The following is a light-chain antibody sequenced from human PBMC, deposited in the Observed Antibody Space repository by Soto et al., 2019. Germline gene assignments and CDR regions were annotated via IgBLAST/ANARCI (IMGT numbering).Light chain of an antibody. J-gene: IGLJ2*01. CDR2: DNA. V-gene: IGLV1-40*01. Sequence: QAVVTQPPSVSGAPGQRVTISCTGSSSDIGAGYRVRWYQQVPGTAPKLLIYDNANRPSGVSARFSGSKSGTSASLAITGLQAEDEADYYCQSYDTSLSAVVFGGGTKLTVL. CDR3: QSYDTSLSAVV. CDR1: SSDIGAGYR.